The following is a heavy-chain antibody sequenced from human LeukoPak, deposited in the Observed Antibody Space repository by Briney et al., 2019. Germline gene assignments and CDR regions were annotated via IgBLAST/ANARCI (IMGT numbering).Heavy chain of an antibody. CDR2: INPNSGGT. V-gene: IGHV1-2*02. CDR1: GYTFTAFY. CDR3: ATGAVAPRHFDY. J-gene: IGHJ4*02. Sequence: ASVKVSCKASGYTFTAFYIHWVRQAPGQGLEWMGWINPNSGGTNYAQKFQGRVTMTRDTSISTAYMELSRLRSDDTAVYYCATGAVAPRHFDYWGQGTLVTVSS. D-gene: IGHD6-19*01.